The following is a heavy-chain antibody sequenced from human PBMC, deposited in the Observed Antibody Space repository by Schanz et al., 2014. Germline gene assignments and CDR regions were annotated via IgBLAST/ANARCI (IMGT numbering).Heavy chain of an antibody. CDR1: GFSFSTYA. D-gene: IGHD5-18*01. J-gene: IGHJ3*02. V-gene: IGHV3-30*04. CDR3: AREEGYGYGPGAFDI. Sequence: VQLVESGGGLIHPGGSLRLSCAASGFSFSTYAMHWVRQAPGKGLEWVAVILYDGSKTYYADSVKGRFTISRDNSKNPLSLQMNSLRAEDTAVYYCAREEGYGYGPGAFDIWGQGTMVTVSS. CDR2: ILYDGSKT.